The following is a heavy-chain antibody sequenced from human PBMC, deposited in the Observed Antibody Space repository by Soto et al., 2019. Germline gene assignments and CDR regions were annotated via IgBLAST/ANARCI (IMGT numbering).Heavy chain of an antibody. CDR3: AREGGESSDGLYYFDS. CDR2: IYYSGNT. J-gene: IGHJ4*02. CDR1: GGSTSSDNY. D-gene: IGHD3-16*01. V-gene: IGHV4-30-4*01. Sequence: KASETLSLTCTVSGGSTSSDNYWSWIRQPPGKGLEWIGHIYYSGNTDYNPSLKSRLAISIDTSKNQFSLELSSVTAADTAVYFCAREGGESSDGLYYFDSWGQGSLVTVSS.